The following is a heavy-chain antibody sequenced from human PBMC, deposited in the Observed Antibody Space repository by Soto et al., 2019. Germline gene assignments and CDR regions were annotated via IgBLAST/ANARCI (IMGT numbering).Heavy chain of an antibody. Sequence: ASVKVSCKASGYTFTSYGISWVRQAPGQGLEWMGWISAYNGNTNYAQKLQGRVTMTTDTSTSTAYMELRSLRSDDTAVYYCARDVSTYYDFWSGYYGSDHWGQGTLVTVSS. J-gene: IGHJ4*02. CDR2: ISAYNGNT. CDR3: ARDVSTYYDFWSGYYGSDH. CDR1: GYTFTSYG. D-gene: IGHD3-3*01. V-gene: IGHV1-18*01.